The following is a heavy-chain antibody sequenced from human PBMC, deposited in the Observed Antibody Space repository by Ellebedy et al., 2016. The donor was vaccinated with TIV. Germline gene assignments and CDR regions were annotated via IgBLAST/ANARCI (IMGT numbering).Heavy chain of an antibody. V-gene: IGHV4-34*01. J-gene: IGHJ4*02. CDR3: ARGEEWFGELSNFFDY. CDR2: INHSGST. Sequence: SETLSLXXAVYGGSFSGYYWSWIRQPPGKGLEWIGEINHSGSTNYNPSLKSRVTISVDTSKNQFSLKLSSVTAADTAVYYCARGEEWFGELSNFFDYWGQGTLVTVSS. D-gene: IGHD3-10*01. CDR1: GGSFSGYY.